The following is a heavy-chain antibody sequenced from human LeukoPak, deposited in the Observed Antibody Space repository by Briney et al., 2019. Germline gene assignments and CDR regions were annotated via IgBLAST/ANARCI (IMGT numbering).Heavy chain of an antibody. CDR1: GGSISSGGYY. CDR3: ARDGGHSGYYYYGMDV. D-gene: IGHD1-26*01. CDR2: IYYSGGT. Sequence: SETLSLTCTVSGGSISSGGYYWTWIRQHPGKGLEWVGYIYYSGGTYYNPSLKSRVTISVDTSKNQFSLRLSSVTAADTAVYYCARDGGHSGYYYYGMDVWGQGTTVTVSS. V-gene: IGHV4-31*03. J-gene: IGHJ6*02.